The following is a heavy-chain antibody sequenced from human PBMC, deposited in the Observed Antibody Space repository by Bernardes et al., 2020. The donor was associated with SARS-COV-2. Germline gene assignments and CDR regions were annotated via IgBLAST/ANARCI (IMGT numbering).Heavy chain of an antibody. CDR2: IYYSGST. Sequence: SETLSLTCTVSGGSISSSSYYWGWIRQPPGKGLEWIGSIYYSGSTYYNPSLKSRVTISVDTSKNQFSLRLSSVTAADTAVYYCARHGGVTVTTLYWYFDLWGRGTLVTVSS. CDR3: ARHGGVTVTTLYWYFDL. J-gene: IGHJ2*01. CDR1: GGSISSSSYY. D-gene: IGHD4-17*01. V-gene: IGHV4-39*01.